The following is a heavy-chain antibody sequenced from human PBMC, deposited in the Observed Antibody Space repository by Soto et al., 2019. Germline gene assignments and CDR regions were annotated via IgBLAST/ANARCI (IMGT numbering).Heavy chain of an antibody. CDR1: GGSISSYY. V-gene: IGHV4-59*01. Sequence: SETLSLTCTVSGGSISSYYWSWIRQPPGKGLEWIGYIYYSGSTNYNPSLKSRVTISVDTSKNQFSLKLSSVTAADTAVYYCAREVGLRLGELSSSDAFDIWGQGTMVTVSS. D-gene: IGHD3-16*02. CDR3: AREVGLRLGELSSSDAFDI. CDR2: IYYSGST. J-gene: IGHJ3*02.